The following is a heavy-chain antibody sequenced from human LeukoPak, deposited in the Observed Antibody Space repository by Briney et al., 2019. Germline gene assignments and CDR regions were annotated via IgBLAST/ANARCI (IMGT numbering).Heavy chain of an antibody. CDR2: IYSGGST. J-gene: IGHJ4*02. Sequence: PGRSLRLSWAASGFTVSSNYMSWVRQAPGKGLEWVSVIYSGGSTYYADSVKGRFTISRDNSKNTLYLQMNSLRAEDTAVYYCAREHSGNSFDYWGQGTLVTVSS. V-gene: IGHV3-53*01. CDR3: AREHSGNSFDY. D-gene: IGHD1-26*01. CDR1: GFTVSSNY.